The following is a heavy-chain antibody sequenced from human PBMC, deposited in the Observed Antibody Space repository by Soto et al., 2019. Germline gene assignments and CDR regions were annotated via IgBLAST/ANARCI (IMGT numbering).Heavy chain of an antibody. CDR1: GYTFTSYG. CDR2: MNPNNGNT. J-gene: IGHJ4*02. CDR3: ARGSTKFDY. V-gene: IGHV1-8*02. Sequence: ASVKVSCKDSGYTFTSYGISWVRQAPGQGLEWMGWMNPNNGNTSYAQKFQGRVTMTRNTSISTAYMELSSLRSEDTAVYYCARGSTKFDYWGQGTLVTVSS.